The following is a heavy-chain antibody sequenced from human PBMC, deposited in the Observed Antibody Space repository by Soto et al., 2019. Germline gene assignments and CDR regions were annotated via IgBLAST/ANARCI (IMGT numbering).Heavy chain of an antibody. J-gene: IGHJ6*02. V-gene: IGHV3-48*03. Sequence: GGSLRLSCAASGFTFSSFEMNWVCQAPDKGLEWASYISSSGSTKYYAESVKSRFAISRDNAQNSLWRQMSSLRAEDTAVYYCARVRRGYNGYYPFDVWGQGTTVTVS. CDR1: GFTFSSFE. D-gene: IGHD5-12*01. CDR2: ISSSGSTK. CDR3: ARVRRGYNGYYPFDV.